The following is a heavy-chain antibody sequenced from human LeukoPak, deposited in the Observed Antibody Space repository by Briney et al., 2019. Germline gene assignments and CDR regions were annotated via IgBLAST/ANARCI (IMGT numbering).Heavy chain of an antibody. J-gene: IGHJ4*02. D-gene: IGHD4-17*01. V-gene: IGHV3-33*01. CDR3: ARASTTVPNLLDN. Sequence: GGSLRLSCAASEFTFSSYGMHWVRQAPGKGLEWVAVIWYDGSYKYYADSVKGRFTISRDNSKNTLYLQMNSLRAEDTAVYFCARASTTVPNLLDNWGQGTLVTVSS. CDR2: IWYDGSYK. CDR1: EFTFSSYG.